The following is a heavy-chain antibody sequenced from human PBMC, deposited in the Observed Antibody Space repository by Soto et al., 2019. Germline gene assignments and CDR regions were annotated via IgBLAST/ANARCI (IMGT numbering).Heavy chain of an antibody. Sequence: PSETLSLTCTVSGGSISSYYWSWIRQPAGKGLEWIGRIYTSGSPNYNPSLKSRVTMSVDTSKNQFSLKLSSVTAADTAVYYCARVTYDSSGYYSDYWGQGTLVTVSS. CDR3: ARVTYDSSGYYSDY. V-gene: IGHV4-4*07. CDR1: GGSISSYY. J-gene: IGHJ4*02. D-gene: IGHD3-22*01. CDR2: IYTSGSP.